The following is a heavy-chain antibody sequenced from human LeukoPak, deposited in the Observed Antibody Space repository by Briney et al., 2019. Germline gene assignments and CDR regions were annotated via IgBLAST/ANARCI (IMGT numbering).Heavy chain of an antibody. Sequence: SETLSLTCTVSGGSISSYYWSWIRQPPGKGLEWIGYIYYSGSTNYNPSLKSRVTISVDTSKNQFPLKLSSVTAADTAVYYCARAIWAAAGPRFDYWGQGTLVTVSS. CDR1: GGSISSYY. J-gene: IGHJ4*02. CDR3: ARAIWAAAGPRFDY. D-gene: IGHD6-13*01. V-gene: IGHV4-59*01. CDR2: IYYSGST.